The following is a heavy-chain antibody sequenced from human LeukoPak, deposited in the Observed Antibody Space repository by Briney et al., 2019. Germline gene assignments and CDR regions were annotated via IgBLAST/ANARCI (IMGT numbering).Heavy chain of an antibody. J-gene: IGHJ4*02. CDR1: GFTFSSYG. V-gene: IGHV3-33*01. Sequence: AGGSLRLSCAASGFTFSSYGMHWVRQAPGKGLEWVAVIWYDGSNKYYADSVKGRFTISRDNAKNSLYLQMNSLRAEDTAVYYCARGGASTQLWGQGTLVTVSS. CDR2: IWYDGSNK. CDR3: ARGGASTQL. D-gene: IGHD6-13*01.